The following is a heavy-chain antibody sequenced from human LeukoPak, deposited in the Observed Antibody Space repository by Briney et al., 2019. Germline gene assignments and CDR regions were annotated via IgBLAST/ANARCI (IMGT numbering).Heavy chain of an antibody. CDR1: GYTFTNYD. V-gene: IGHV1-18*01. CDR2: ISSYSGNT. J-gene: IGHJ4*02. D-gene: IGHD4-23*01. CDR3: ARDGGGGNSF. Sequence: ASVKVSCKASGYTFTNYDINWVRQAPGQGLEWMAWISSYSGNTDYAQKFQGRVTMTTDTSTSTVYMELRSLTSDDTAVYYCARDGGGGNSFWGQGTLDTVSS.